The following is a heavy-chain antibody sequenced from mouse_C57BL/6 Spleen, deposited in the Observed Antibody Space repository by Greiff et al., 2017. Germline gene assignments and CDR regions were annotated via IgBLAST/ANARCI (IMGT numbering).Heavy chain of an antibody. J-gene: IGHJ2*01. Sequence: QVHVKQPGAELVKPGASVKLSCKASGYTFTSYWMQWVKQRPGQGLEWIGEIDPSDSYTNYNQKFKGKATLTVDTSSSTAYMQLSSLTSEDSAVYYCARGVWLRRDFDYWGQGTTLTVSS. CDR1: GYTFTSYW. D-gene: IGHD2-2*01. CDR3: ARGVWLRRDFDY. V-gene: IGHV1-50*01. CDR2: IDPSDSYT.